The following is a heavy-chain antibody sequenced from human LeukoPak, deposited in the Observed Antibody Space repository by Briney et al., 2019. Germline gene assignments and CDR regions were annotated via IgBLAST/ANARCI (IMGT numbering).Heavy chain of an antibody. V-gene: IGHV3-33*01. Sequence: PGGSLRLSCAASGFSFRSYGMHWVRQAPGKGLEWVAVIYYDGSNKYFADSVKGRFTISRDNSKNTMPLQMNSLRAEDTAVYYCARDRGGGVDSFDIWGQGTMVTVSS. D-gene: IGHD3-10*01. CDR1: GFSFRSYG. CDR3: ARDRGGGVDSFDI. J-gene: IGHJ3*02. CDR2: IYYDGSNK.